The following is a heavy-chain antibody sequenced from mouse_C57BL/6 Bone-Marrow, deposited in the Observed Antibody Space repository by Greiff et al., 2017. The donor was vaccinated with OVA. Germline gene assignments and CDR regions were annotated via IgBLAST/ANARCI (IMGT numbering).Heavy chain of an antibody. D-gene: IGHD1-3*01. CDR3: ARSGCLDY. Sequence: VQLQQSVAELVRPGASVKLSCTASGFTFTNSCMHWVKQRPEQGLEWIGRIDPANGNTNYAPKFQGKATMTADTSSNTAYMQLSSLTSEDSAIYYFARSGCLDYWGQGTTLTVSS. J-gene: IGHJ2*01. V-gene: IGHV14-3*01. CDR1: GFTFTNSC. CDR2: IDPANGNT.